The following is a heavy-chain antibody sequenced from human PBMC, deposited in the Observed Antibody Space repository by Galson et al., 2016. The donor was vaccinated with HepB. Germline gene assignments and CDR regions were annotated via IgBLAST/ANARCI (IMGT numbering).Heavy chain of an antibody. CDR3: ARDLEGVCSGTDCPPTSDRDY. J-gene: IGHJ4*02. CDR1: GSSFRGYF. V-gene: IGHV4-34*01. D-gene: IGHD1-26*01. CDR2: INHIGYT. Sequence: LSLTCTVSGSSFRGYFWTWVRQPPGKGLEWIGEINHIGYTNYLPSLKSRVAISLDVSRKQFFPKVTTVSAADTAVYFCARDLEGVCSGTDCPPTSDRDYWGQGVLVTVST.